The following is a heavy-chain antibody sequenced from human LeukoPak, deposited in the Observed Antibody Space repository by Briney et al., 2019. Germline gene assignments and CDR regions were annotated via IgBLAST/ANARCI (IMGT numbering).Heavy chain of an antibody. Sequence: GGSLRLSCAASGFTFDDYAMHWVRQAPGKGLEWVSLISWDGGNTYYADSVKGRFTISRDNSTNPLYLQMNSLRAEDTALYYCAAADKFWSPVDYWGQGTLVTVSS. CDR1: GFTFDDYA. CDR2: ISWDGGNT. CDR3: AAADKFWSPVDY. J-gene: IGHJ4*02. V-gene: IGHV3-43D*04. D-gene: IGHD6-13*01.